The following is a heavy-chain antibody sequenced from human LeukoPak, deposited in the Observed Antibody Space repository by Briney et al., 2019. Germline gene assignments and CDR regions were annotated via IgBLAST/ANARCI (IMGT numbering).Heavy chain of an antibody. V-gene: IGHV3-21*01. Sequence: GGSLRLSCAASGFTFSSYSMNWVRQAPGKGLGWVSSISSSSSYIYYADSVKGRFTISRDNAKNSLYLQMNSLRAEDTAVYYCARARSGGPLAARYFDYWGQGTLVTVSS. CDR1: GFTFSSYS. J-gene: IGHJ4*02. CDR2: ISSSSSYI. D-gene: IGHD6-6*01. CDR3: ARARSGGPLAARYFDY.